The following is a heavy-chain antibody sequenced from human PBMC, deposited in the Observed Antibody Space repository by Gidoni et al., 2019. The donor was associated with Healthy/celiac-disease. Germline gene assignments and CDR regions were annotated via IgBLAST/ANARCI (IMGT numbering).Heavy chain of an antibody. CDR3: ARVPPRYGSGTVII. J-gene: IGHJ4*02. CDR1: GYSISSGYY. CDR2: IYHSGST. D-gene: IGHD3-10*01. V-gene: IGHV4-38-2*02. Sequence: QVQLQESGPGLVKPSETLSLTCTVSGYSISSGYYWGWIRQPPGKGLEWIGSIYHSGSTYYNPSLKSRVTISVDTSKNQFSLKLSSVTAADTAVYYCARVPPRYGSGTVIIWGQGTLVTVSS.